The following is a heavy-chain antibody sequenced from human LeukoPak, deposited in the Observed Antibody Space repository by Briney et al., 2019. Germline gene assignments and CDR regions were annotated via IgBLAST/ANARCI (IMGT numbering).Heavy chain of an antibody. CDR3: AREVLGYETSFDY. CDR1: GGSISSGSYY. V-gene: IGHV4-61*02. J-gene: IGHJ4*02. D-gene: IGHD5-18*01. CDR2: IYTSGST. Sequence: PSETLSLTCTVSGGSISSGSYYWSWIRQPAGKGLEWIGRIYTSGSTNYNPSLKSRVTISVDTSKNQFSLKLSSVTAADTAVYYCAREVLGYETSFDYWGQGTLVTVSS.